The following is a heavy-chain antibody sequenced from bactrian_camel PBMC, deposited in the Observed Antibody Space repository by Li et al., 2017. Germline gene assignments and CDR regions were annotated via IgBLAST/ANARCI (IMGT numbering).Heavy chain of an antibody. V-gene: IGHV3S6*01. CDR2: ITSLPSLFRAA. D-gene: IGHD2*01. CDR1: GITFSRHD. Sequence: VQLVESGGGLVQPGESLRLSCVASGITFSRHDMSWVRQAPGKEVEWVAGITSLPSLFRAASYADSVKGRFTISEGNAKNTLYLQMNSLDPEDTAMYYCAANFGPYCSGPYLARRTNFLGQGTQVTVS. J-gene: IGHJ4*01.